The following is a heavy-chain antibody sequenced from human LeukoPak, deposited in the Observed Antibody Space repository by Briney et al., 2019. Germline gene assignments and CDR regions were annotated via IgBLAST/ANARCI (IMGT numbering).Heavy chain of an antibody. CDR1: GGSIRSYY. CDR2: IYSTGST. V-gene: IGHV4-4*07. Sequence: SETLSLTCTGSGGSIRSYYWSWIRQPAGKGLEWIGRIYSTGSTNYNPSLKSRVTMSVDTSKNQFSLRLRSVTAADTAVYYCARQIASAGTAGFDFWGQGALVTVSS. J-gene: IGHJ4*02. D-gene: IGHD6-13*01. CDR3: ARQIASAGTAGFDF.